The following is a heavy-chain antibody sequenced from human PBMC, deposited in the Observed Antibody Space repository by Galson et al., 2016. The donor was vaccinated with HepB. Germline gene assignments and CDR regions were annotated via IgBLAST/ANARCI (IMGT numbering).Heavy chain of an antibody. CDR2: IKGDGNRP. CDR3: ARDLSGPDY. J-gene: IGHJ4*02. Sequence: SLRLSCAVSGFTFRNHQMHWVRQVPGKGLEWVSRIKGDGNRPIYADSVKGRFTISRDNAENTLYLQMNSLRVEDTAVYYCARDLSGPDYWGQGTLVIVSS. CDR1: GFTFRNHQ. V-gene: IGHV3-74*01.